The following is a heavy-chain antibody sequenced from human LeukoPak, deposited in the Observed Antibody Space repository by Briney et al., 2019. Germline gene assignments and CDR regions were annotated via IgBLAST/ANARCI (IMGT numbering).Heavy chain of an antibody. CDR2: IYYSGST. CDR3: ARLTDY. V-gene: IGHV4-39*01. Sequence: PSETLSLTCTVSGGSISSSRYYWGWIRQPPGKGLEWIGRIYYSGSTDYNPSLKSRVTIAVDTSKNQFSLKLTSVPAAVTAVYYCARLTDYWGQGTLVTVSS. J-gene: IGHJ4*02. CDR1: GGSISSSRYY.